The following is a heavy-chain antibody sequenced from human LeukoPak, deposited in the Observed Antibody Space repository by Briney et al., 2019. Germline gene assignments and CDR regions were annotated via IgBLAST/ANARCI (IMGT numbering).Heavy chain of an antibody. CDR1: GFTFSSYG. J-gene: IGHJ4*02. V-gene: IGHV3-30*02. Sequence: GGSLRLSCAASGFTFSSYGMHWVRQAPGKGLEWVAFIRYDGSNKYYADSVKGRFTISRDNSKNTMYLQMNSLRAEDTAVYYCAKDPSSSGWYSEQYYFDYWGQGTLVTVSS. CDR2: IRYDGSNK. D-gene: IGHD6-19*01. CDR3: AKDPSSSGWYSEQYYFDY.